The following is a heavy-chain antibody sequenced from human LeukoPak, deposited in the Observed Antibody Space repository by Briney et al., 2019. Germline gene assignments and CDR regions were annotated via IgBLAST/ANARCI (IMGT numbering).Heavy chain of an antibody. CDR2: ISSSSSYI. J-gene: IGHJ6*03. CDR1: GFTFSNYA. CDR3: ARDYYGSGSPGDYMDV. D-gene: IGHD3-10*01. V-gene: IGHV3-21*01. Sequence: GGSLRLSCAASGFTFSNYAMSWVRQAPGKGLEWVSSISSSSSYIYYADSVKGRFTISRDNAKNSLYLQMNSLRAEDTAVYYCARDYYGSGSPGDYMDVWGKGTTVTVSS.